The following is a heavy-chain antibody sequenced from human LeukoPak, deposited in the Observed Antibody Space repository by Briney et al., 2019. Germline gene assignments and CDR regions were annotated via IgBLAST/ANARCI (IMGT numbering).Heavy chain of an antibody. V-gene: IGHV3-21*01. CDR1: GFTFSNYN. Sequence: PGGSLRLSCAASGFTFSNYNMNWVRQAPGKGLEWVSSISSSSTYIYYAGSVKGRLTISRDNAKNSLYLQMNSLRAEDTAVYYCARDPPSFHYWGQGTLVTVSS. CDR3: ARDPPSFHY. CDR2: ISSSSTYI. J-gene: IGHJ4*02.